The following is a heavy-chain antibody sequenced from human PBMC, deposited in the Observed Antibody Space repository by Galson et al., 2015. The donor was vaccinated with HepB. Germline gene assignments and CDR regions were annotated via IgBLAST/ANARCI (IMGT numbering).Heavy chain of an antibody. CDR3: ARGPGGYCSGGSCYSGLDYTSGEGMDV. CDR2: IYTSGST. CDR1: GGSISSGSYY. J-gene: IGHJ6*02. Sequence: LTCTVSGGSISSGSYYWSWIRQPAGKGLEWIGRIYTSGSTNYNPSLKSRVTISVDTSKNQFSLKLSSVTAADTAVYCCARGPGGYCSGGSCYSGLDYTSGEGMDVWGQGTTVTVSS. V-gene: IGHV4-61*02. D-gene: IGHD2-15*01.